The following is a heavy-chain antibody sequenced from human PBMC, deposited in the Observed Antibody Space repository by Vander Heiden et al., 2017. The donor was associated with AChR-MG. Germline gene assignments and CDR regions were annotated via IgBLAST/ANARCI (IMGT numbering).Heavy chain of an antibody. CDR1: GYTFPNYA. V-gene: IGHV1-18*01. CDR2: INPDNGNT. Sequence: QVQLVQSGADVKKPGASVKVSRQASGYTFPNYAISWVRQAPGQGLEWMGWINPDNGNTNYAQRFQGRVTMTSDTSTSTAYMELRSLRSDDTAVYYCAREVRGDSITYYRNWFDPWGQGTLVTVSS. J-gene: IGHJ5*02. CDR3: AREVRGDSITYYRNWFDP. D-gene: IGHD3-22*01.